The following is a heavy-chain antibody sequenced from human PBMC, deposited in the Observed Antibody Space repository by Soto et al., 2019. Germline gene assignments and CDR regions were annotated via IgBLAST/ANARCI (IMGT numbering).Heavy chain of an antibody. CDR2: ISNDGSKE. J-gene: IGHJ4*02. CDR1: GFTFSTYA. D-gene: IGHD2-21*02. V-gene: IGHV3-30-3*01. CDR3: ERGNCGGDCYRLDY. Sequence: GGSLRLSCAVSGFTFSTYAMHWVRQAPGKGLEWVAVISNDGSKEHYADSMKGRFTISRDNTENTLFLQISSLRVEDTAVYFCERGNCGGDCYRLDYWGQGTLVTVSS.